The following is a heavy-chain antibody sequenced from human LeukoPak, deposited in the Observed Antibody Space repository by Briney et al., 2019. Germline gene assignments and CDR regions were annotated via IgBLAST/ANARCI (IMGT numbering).Heavy chain of an antibody. CDR2: INPSGGST. Sequence: GASVKVSCKASGYTFTSYYMHWVRQAPGQGLEWMGIINPSGGSTSYAQKFQGRVTMTRDMSTSTVYMELSSLRSEDTAVYYCARDRPGVAGTTSLNWFDPWGQGTLVTVSS. CDR3: ARDRPGVAGTTSLNWFDP. CDR1: GYTFTSYY. J-gene: IGHJ5*02. D-gene: IGHD1-1*01. V-gene: IGHV1-46*01.